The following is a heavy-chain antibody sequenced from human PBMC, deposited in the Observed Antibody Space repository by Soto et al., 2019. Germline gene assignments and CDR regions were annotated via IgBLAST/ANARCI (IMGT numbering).Heavy chain of an antibody. CDR2: INHSGST. CDR3: ARGNWDIVLMVYAIGGYYFDY. D-gene: IGHD2-8*01. Sequence: PSETLSLTCAVYGGSFSGYYWSWIRQPPGKGLEWIGEINHSGSTNCNPSLKSRVTISVDTSKNQFSLKLSSVTAADTAVYYCARGNWDIVLMVYAIGGYYFDYWGQGTLVTVSS. CDR1: GGSFSGYY. J-gene: IGHJ4*02. V-gene: IGHV4-34*01.